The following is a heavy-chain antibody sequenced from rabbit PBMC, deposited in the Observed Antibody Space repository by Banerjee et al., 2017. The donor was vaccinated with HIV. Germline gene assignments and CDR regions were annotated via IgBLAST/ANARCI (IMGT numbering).Heavy chain of an antibody. CDR1: GFSFSNKYV. CDR3: ARDLAGVIGWNFNL. D-gene: IGHD4-1*01. CDR2: IDTADGNI. J-gene: IGHJ4*01. Sequence: QEQLEESGGDLVKPEGSLTLTCTASGFSFSNKYVMCWVRQAPGKGLEWIGYIDTADGNIYYASWVNGRFTISSHNAQNTLYLQLNSLTAADTATYFCARDLAGVIGWNFNLWGPGTLVTVS. V-gene: IGHV1S45*01.